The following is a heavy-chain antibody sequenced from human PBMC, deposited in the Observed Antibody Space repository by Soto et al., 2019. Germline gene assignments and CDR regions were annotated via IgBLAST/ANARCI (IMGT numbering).Heavy chain of an antibody. Sequence: GGSLRLSCAASGFTFSSSEMYWVRQAPGKGLEWISYIHPGGQTIFYAESVKGRFIISRDNAKHSVYLQMNSLRAEDTAVYYCARRGSRWGRGTKVTVSS. J-gene: IGHJ3*01. CDR2: IHPGGQTI. CDR3: ARRGSR. D-gene: IGHD2-15*01. V-gene: IGHV3-48*03. CDR1: GFTFSSSE.